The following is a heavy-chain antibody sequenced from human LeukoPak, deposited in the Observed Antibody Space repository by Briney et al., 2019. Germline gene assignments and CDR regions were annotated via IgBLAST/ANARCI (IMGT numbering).Heavy chain of an antibody. V-gene: IGHV3-53*01. D-gene: IGHD4-17*01. CDR1: GFTVSSNY. CDR3: ARGGYGDPYYFDY. CDR2: IYSGGST. Sequence: GGSLRLSCAPSGFTVSSNYMSWVRQAPRNGLEWVSVIYSGGSTYYADSVKGRFTISRDNSKNTLYLQMNSLRAEDTAVYYCARGGYGDPYYFDYWGQGTLVTVSS. J-gene: IGHJ4*02.